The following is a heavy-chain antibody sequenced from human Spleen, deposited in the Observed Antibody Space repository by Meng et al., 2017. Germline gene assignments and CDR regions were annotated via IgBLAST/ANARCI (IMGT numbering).Heavy chain of an antibody. CDR1: GFTFTTSW. J-gene: IGHJ4*02. D-gene: IGHD1-26*01. CDR2: INRDGRTT. CDR3: ARDPMDSGSYSDY. Sequence: SCEASGFTFTTSWMHWVRQAPGKGLVWVSRINRDGRTTNYADSVKGRFTISRDNAKNSLYLQMNSLRAEDTAIYYCARDPMDSGSYSDYWGQGTLVTVSS. V-gene: IGHV3-74*01.